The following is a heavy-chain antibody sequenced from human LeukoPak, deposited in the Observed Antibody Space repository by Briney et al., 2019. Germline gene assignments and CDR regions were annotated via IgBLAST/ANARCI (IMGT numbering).Heavy chain of an antibody. Sequence: GGSLRLSCAASRFTFSSYAMSWVRQAPGKGLEWVSAISSSSSYIYYADSVKGRFTISRDNAKNSLYLQMNSLRAEDTAVYYCARARSDGAFDIWGQGTMVTVSS. CDR3: ARARSDGAFDI. CDR2: ISSSSSYI. J-gene: IGHJ3*02. V-gene: IGHV3-21*01. CDR1: RFTFSSYA. D-gene: IGHD3-3*01.